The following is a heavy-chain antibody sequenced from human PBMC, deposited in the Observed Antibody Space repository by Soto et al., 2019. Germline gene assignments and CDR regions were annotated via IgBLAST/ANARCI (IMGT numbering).Heavy chain of an antibody. V-gene: IGHV4-34*01. CDR3: ARYRDGYNYAPVGNGMDV. J-gene: IGHJ6*02. Sequence: SETLALTCSVYGGAFSGYYWSWIRQPPGKWLEWIGEINHSGSTNYNPSLKSRVTISVDTSKNQFSLKLSSVTAADTAVYYCARYRDGYNYAPVGNGMDVWGQGTTVTVSS. CDR1: GGAFSGYY. CDR2: INHSGST. D-gene: IGHD5-12*01.